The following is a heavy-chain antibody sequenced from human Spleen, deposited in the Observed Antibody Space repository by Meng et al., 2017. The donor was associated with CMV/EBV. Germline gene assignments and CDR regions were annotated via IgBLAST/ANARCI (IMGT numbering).Heavy chain of an antibody. V-gene: IGHV3-30*04. CDR2: ISFDGRNE. Sequence: GESLKISCAATGFTFSSHAMHWVRQAPGKGLEWVAVISFDGRNEYYADSVKGRFSISRDNSQNTLYLQMNSLRPEDTAVYYCARVGYCSSAYCYSGFDFWGQGTLVTVSS. J-gene: IGHJ4*02. D-gene: IGHD2-2*01. CDR3: ARVGYCSSAYCYSGFDF. CDR1: GFTFSSHA.